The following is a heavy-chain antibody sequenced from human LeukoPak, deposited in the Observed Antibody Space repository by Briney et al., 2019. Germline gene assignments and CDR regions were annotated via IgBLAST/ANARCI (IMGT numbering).Heavy chain of an antibody. V-gene: IGHV3-49*04. CDR1: GFTFGDYA. CDR3: TRGVSGLRAFDI. J-gene: IGHJ3*02. Sequence: GGSLRLSCTASGFTFGDYAMSWVRQAPGKGLGWVGFIRSKAYGGTTEYAASVKGRFSISRDDSKSIAYLQMESLKTEDTAVYYCTRGVSGLRAFDIWGQGTMVTVSS. CDR2: IRSKAYGGTT.